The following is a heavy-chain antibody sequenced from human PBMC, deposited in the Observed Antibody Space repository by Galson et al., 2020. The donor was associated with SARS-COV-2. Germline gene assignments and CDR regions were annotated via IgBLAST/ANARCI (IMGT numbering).Heavy chain of an antibody. V-gene: IGHV3-30*04. CDR2: ISYDGRNT. CDR3: ARDCYDSNGYSTDGMGV. CDR1: GFTFSRSA. Sequence: GESLRLSCAASGFTFSRSAIHWVRQAPGKGLEWVAVISYDGRNTHYGDSVRGRFTISRDNSKNTLYLQMSSLRAEDTAVYYCARDCYDSNGYSTDGMGVWGQGTTVTVSS. D-gene: IGHD3-22*01. J-gene: IGHJ6*02.